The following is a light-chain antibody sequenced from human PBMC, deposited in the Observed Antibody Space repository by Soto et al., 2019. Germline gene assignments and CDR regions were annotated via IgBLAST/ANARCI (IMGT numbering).Light chain of an antibody. CDR2: DAA. CDR3: QQRSSWPLT. CDR1: QNVGNF. Sequence: EIVLTQSPATLSLSPGQRATLSCRASQNVGNFFAWFQQKPGQAPRLLVYDAANRAPGIPARFSGSGSGTVFTLTNTSLEPEDFGVYYCQQRSSWPLTFSGGTKVEIK. V-gene: IGKV3-11*01. J-gene: IGKJ4*01.